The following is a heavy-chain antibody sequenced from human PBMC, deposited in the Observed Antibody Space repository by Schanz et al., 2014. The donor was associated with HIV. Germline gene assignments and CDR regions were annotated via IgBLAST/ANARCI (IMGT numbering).Heavy chain of an antibody. D-gene: IGHD2-2*03. CDR2: IDPKSGGT. CDR1: GGTFNSHG. Sequence: QVQLVQSGAALRKPGTSVKVSCMVPGGTFNSHGFGWVRQAPGQGPEWMGWIDPKSGGTQLAQKFQGRVTMTRDSSTNTAYLEVSSLRSDDTAVYYCARGETFEKQLWILELFPPDSWGQGTLVTVSS. CDR3: ARGETFEKQLWILELFPPDS. J-gene: IGHJ4*02. V-gene: IGHV1-2*02.